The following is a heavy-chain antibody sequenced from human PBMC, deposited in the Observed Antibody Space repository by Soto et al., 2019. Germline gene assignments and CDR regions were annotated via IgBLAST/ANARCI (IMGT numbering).Heavy chain of an antibody. CDR3: ARVDYYDSSGYYLPHNWFDP. Sequence: ASVKVSCTASGYTFTSYDINWVRQATGQGLEWMGWMNPNSGNTGYAQKFQGRVAMTRNTSISTAYMELSSLRSEDTAVYYCARVDYYDSSGYYLPHNWFDPWGQGTLVTVSS. D-gene: IGHD3-22*01. J-gene: IGHJ5*02. CDR2: MNPNSGNT. V-gene: IGHV1-8*01. CDR1: GYTFTSYD.